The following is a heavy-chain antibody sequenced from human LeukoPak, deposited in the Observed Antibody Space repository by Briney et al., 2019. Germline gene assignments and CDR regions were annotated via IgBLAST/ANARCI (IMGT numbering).Heavy chain of an antibody. Sequence: PSETLSLTCAVYGGSFSGYYWSWIRQPPGKGLEWIGEINHSGSTNYNPSLKSRVTISVDTSKNQFSLKLSSVTAADTAVYYCARGEVAEAGTDFDYWGQGTLVTVSS. D-gene: IGHD6-19*01. CDR3: ARGEVAEAGTDFDY. CDR2: INHSGST. CDR1: GGSFSGYY. V-gene: IGHV4-34*01. J-gene: IGHJ4*02.